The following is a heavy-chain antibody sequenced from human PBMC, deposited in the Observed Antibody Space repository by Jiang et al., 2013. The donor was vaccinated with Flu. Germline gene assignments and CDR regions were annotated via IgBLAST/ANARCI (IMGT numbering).Heavy chain of an antibody. D-gene: IGHD1-20*01. Sequence: SGAEVKKPGASVKVSCKASGYTFTSYAMHWVRQAPGQRLEWMGWINAGNGNTKYSQKFQGRVTITRDTSASTAYMELSSLRSEDTAVYYCASSGGNWNDAYYYYYGMDVWGQRDHGHRLL. V-gene: IGHV1-3*01. CDR1: GYTFTSYA. J-gene: IGHJ6*04. CDR2: INAGNGNT. CDR3: ASSGGNWNDAYYYYYGMDV.